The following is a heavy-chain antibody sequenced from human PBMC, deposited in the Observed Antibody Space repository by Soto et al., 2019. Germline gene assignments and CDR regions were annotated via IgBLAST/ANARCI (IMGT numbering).Heavy chain of an antibody. CDR2: ISDRGDI. Sequence: ETLSLTCTVSGISITSSYWNWFRQSPGKGLEWIGQISDRGDINYNPPLESRVAISTDTSKNQVSLTLTAVNAADTAVYFCARGRHWFGPWGQGTLVTV. V-gene: IGHV4-59*08. CDR3: ARGRHWFGP. J-gene: IGHJ5*02. CDR1: GISITSSY.